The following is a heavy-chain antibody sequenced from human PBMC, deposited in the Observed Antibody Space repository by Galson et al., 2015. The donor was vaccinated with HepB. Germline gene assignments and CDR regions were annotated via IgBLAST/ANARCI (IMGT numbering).Heavy chain of an antibody. CDR3: ARENDYYFDY. CDR2: ISSSGSTM. Sequence: SLRLSCAASGFTFSYYSMNWVRQAPGKGLEWVSYISSSGSTMYYADSVQGRFTISRDNAKNSLYLRMNSLRAEDTAVYSCARENDYYFDYWGQGTLVTVSS. V-gene: IGHV3-48*01. CDR1: GFTFSYYS. D-gene: IGHD1-1*01. J-gene: IGHJ4*02.